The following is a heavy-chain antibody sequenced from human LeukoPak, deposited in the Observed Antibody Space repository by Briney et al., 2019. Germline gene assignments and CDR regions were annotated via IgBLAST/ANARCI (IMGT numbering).Heavy chain of an antibody. Sequence: GGSLRLSCAASGFTFSSYSMNWVRQAPGKGLEWISYITSSSSSMYYADSVKGRFTISRDNAKSSLYLQMNSLRAEDTAVSYCARVSGSYGDSAYWGQGTLVTVSS. CDR3: ARVSGSYGDSAY. J-gene: IGHJ4*02. V-gene: IGHV3-48*04. CDR1: GFTFSSYS. D-gene: IGHD1-26*01. CDR2: ITSSSSSM.